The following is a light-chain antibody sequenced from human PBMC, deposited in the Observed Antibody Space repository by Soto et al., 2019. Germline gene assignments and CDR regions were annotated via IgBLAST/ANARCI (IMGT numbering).Light chain of an antibody. CDR1: SSDVGGYNY. V-gene: IGLV2-14*01. Sequence: QSALTQPASVSGSPGQSITISCTGTSSDVGGYNYVSWYQQHPGKAPKLMIYEVSNRPSGVSNRFSGSKSGNTASLTISGLQAEDEADYYCSSYTSSSLSDVFGTGTKLTVL. J-gene: IGLJ1*01. CDR3: SSYTSSSLSDV. CDR2: EVS.